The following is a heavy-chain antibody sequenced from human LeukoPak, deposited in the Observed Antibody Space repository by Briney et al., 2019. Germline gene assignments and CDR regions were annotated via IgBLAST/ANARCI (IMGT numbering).Heavy chain of an antibody. CDR2: ISSSSSYI. CDR1: GFTFSSYS. V-gene: IGHV3-21*01. Sequence: GGSLRLSCAASGFTFSSYSMTWVRQAPGKGLEWVSSISSSSSYIYYADSVEGRFTISRDNAKNSLYLQMNSLRAEDTAVYYCAADAFDIWGQGTMVTVSS. CDR3: AADAFDI. J-gene: IGHJ3*02.